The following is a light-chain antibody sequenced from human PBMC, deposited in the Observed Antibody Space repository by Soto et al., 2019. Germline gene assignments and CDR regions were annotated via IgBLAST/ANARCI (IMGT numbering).Light chain of an antibody. CDR3: QQFNNWPPSWT. J-gene: IGKJ1*01. CDR2: GAS. V-gene: IGKV3-15*01. Sequence: EIVMTQSPATPSVSPGERATLSCRASQSVSSNLAWYQQKPDQAPRLLIYGASTRATGIPARFSGSGSGTEFTLTISSLQSEDFAIYYCQQFNNWPPSWTFGQGTKVDIK. CDR1: QSVSSN.